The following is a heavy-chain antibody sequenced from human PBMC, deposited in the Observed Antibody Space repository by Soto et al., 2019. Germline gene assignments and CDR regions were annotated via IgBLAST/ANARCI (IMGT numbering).Heavy chain of an antibody. CDR1: RFTFSSYA. V-gene: IGHV3-23*01. J-gene: IGHJ3*02. CDR2: VTSSGTTT. Sequence: EVQLLESGGGLVQPGGSLRLSCAASRFTFSSYAMTWVRQAPGKGLAWVSAVTSSGTTTYYADSVKGRFTISRDNSKNTLYLQMNSLRAEDTAVYYCAKDRSGTTADAFEIWGQGTMVTVSS. D-gene: IGHD1-1*01. CDR3: AKDRSGTTADAFEI.